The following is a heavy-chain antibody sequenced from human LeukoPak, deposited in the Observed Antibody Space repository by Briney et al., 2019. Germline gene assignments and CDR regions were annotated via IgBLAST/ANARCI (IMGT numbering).Heavy chain of an antibody. D-gene: IGHD5-18*01. CDR2: IYPGNSDT. CDR3: ARLLGQLWPEYFQH. CDR1: GYSFTSYW. J-gene: IGHJ1*01. Sequence: GESLKISCKTSGYSFTSYWIHWVRQMPGKELEWMGSIYPGNSDTRYSPSFQGHVTISADKSISTAYLQWSSLKASDTAMYYCARLLGQLWPEYFQHWGQGTLVTVSS. V-gene: IGHV5-78*01.